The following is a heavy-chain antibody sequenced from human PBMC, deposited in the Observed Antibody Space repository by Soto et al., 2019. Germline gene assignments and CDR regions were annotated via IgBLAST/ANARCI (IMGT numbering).Heavy chain of an antibody. D-gene: IGHD3-3*01. CDR3: ARGYYDFGGGYSLFVGGVAFDI. Sequence: GGSLRLSCAASGFIFSSYWMSWVRQAPGKGLEWVSNIKEDGSGTYYLDSLKGRFTISRDNAKNTLYLQMNSLRAEDTAVYYCARGYYDFGGGYSLFVGGVAFDIWAKEPMFT. J-gene: IGHJ3*02. V-gene: IGHV3-7*01. CDR2: IKEDGSGT. CDR1: GFIFSSYW.